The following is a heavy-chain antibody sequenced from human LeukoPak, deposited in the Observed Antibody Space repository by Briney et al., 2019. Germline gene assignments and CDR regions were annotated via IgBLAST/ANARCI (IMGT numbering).Heavy chain of an antibody. CDR2: INPSSGST. CDR1: GYTFTSYY. Sequence: GASVKVSCKASGYTFTSYYMHWVRQAPGQGLEWMGIINPSSGSTSYAQKFQGRVTMTRDTSTSTVYMELSSLRSEDTAVYYCARDLAYCGGDCYEDASITHAFDIWGQGTMVTVSS. CDR3: ARDLAYCGGDCYEDASITHAFDI. J-gene: IGHJ3*02. D-gene: IGHD2-21*02. V-gene: IGHV1-46*01.